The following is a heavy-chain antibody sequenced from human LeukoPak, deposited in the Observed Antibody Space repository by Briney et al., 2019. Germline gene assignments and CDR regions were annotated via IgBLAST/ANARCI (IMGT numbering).Heavy chain of an antibody. CDR1: GYTFTDYY. CDR3: ARDRYYYDSSGLNWFDP. V-gene: IGHV1-2*02. D-gene: IGHD3-22*01. CDR2: INPNSGGT. Sequence: VASVKVSCKASGYTFTDYYIHWVRQAPGHGLEWMGWINPNSGGTNYAQKFQGRVTMTRDTSISTAHMELSRLRSDDTAVYYCARDRYYYDSSGLNWFDPWGQGTLVTVSS. J-gene: IGHJ5*02.